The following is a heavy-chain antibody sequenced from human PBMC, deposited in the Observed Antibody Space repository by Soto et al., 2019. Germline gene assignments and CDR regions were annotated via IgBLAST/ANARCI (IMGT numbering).Heavy chain of an antibody. V-gene: IGHV1-3*01. D-gene: IGHD3-16*01. CDR1: GYTFTDYA. Sequence: QVQLVQSGAEAKNPGASVKVSCKASGYTFTDYAIHWVRQAPGQGLEWMGWINVGNGNTGYSRKFQGRVTNGRDMSATTADIEETSRTSDDTAIYFCAGEGAHYAPFDQWGQGTLVTVSP. J-gene: IGHJ4*02. CDR3: AGEGAHYAPFDQ. CDR2: INVGNGNT.